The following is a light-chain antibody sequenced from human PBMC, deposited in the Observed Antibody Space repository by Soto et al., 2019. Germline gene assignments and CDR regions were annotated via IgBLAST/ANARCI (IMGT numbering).Light chain of an antibody. Sequence: EIVMTQSPATLSVSPGGRATLSCRASQSVSSNLAWYQQKPGQAPRLLIYDASNRATGIPARFSGSGSGTDFTLTITRLEPEDFAVYYCQVYGSSPPTFGQGTKVDI. CDR1: QSVSSN. V-gene: IGKV3-20*01. CDR3: QVYGSSPPT. CDR2: DAS. J-gene: IGKJ1*01.